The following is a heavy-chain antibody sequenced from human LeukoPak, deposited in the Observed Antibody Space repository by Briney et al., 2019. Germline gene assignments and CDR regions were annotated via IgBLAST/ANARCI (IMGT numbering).Heavy chain of an antibody. CDR1: GGSISSGSYY. CDR2: IYTSGST. J-gene: IGHJ5*02. CDR3: ARSPGFGELNWFDP. D-gene: IGHD3-10*01. V-gene: IGHV4-61*02. Sequence: SETLSLTCTVSGGSISSGSYYWSWIRQPAGKGLEWIGRIYTSGSTNYNPSLKSRVTMSVDTSKNQFSLKLSSVTAADTAVYYCARSPGFGELNWFDPWGQGTLVTVSS.